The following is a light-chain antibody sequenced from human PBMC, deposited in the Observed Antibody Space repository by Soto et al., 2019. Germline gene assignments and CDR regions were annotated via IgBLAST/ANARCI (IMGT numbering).Light chain of an antibody. J-gene: IGKJ1*01. CDR1: QSISSW. CDR3: QHYKESST. CDR2: EAS. V-gene: IGKV1-5*03. Sequence: DIQMTQSPSTLSASVGDRVTITCRASQSISSWLAWYQQKPGKAPKLLIYEASSSQIGVPPRFSGSAFGTEFTLTISSLQPDDFATYYCQHYKESSTFGQGTRLEIK.